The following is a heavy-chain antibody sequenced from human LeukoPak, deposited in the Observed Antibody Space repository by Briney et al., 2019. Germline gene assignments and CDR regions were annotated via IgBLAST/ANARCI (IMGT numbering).Heavy chain of an antibody. CDR3: ATSYYDSSGYYYPLDY. CDR1: GYTFTSYA. D-gene: IGHD3-22*01. V-gene: IGHV1-46*01. J-gene: IGHJ4*02. CDR2: INPSGGST. Sequence: GASVKVSCKASGYTFTSYAMNWVRQAPGQGLEWMGIINPSGGSTSYAQKFQGRVTMTRDTSTSTVYMELSSLRSEDTAVYYCATSYYDSSGYYYPLDYWGQGTLVTVSS.